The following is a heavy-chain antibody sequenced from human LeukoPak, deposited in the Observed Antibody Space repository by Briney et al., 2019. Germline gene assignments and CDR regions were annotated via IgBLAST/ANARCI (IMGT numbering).Heavy chain of an antibody. J-gene: IGHJ4*02. CDR3: ARTGSTGGY. Sequence: SETLSLTCTVSGGSVSGGNYYCSWIRQSPGKGLEWIGYIHYSGSTFYNPSLKSRVTMSIDTSKNQFSLNLSSVTAADTAVYYCARTGSTGGYWGQGTLVTVSS. V-gene: IGHV4-61*01. CDR1: GGSVSGGNYY. D-gene: IGHD1-1*01. CDR2: IHYSGST.